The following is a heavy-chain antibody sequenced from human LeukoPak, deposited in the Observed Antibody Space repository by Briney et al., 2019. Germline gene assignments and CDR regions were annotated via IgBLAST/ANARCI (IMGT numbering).Heavy chain of an antibody. CDR3: ARDGRLGGIDF. CDR2: IDYSGSN. D-gene: IGHD1-26*01. CDR1: GGSLSSYY. J-gene: IGHJ4*02. V-gene: IGHV4-59*01. Sequence: KSSDPLSLPCTVSGGSLSSYYWTWIRQPPGRGLEWIGCIDYSGSNNFNTSLKSRVTLSVDSSNNQFSLNLTSVTAADTAVYYCARDGRLGGIDFWGQGALVTVSS.